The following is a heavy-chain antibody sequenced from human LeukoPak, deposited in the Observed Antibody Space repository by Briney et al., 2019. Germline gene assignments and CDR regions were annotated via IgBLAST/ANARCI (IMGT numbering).Heavy chain of an antibody. V-gene: IGHV1-18*01. D-gene: IGHD1-1*01. Sequence: ASVKVSCKASGYTFTSHGISCVRQAPGQGLERMGWTATHNGNTNYAQNLQGRVTMTTDPSTSTAYMELRGLRSDDTAVYYCARNRGERGSFDYWGQGTLVTVSS. J-gene: IGHJ4*02. CDR1: GYTFTSHG. CDR3: ARNRGERGSFDY. CDR2: TATHNGNT.